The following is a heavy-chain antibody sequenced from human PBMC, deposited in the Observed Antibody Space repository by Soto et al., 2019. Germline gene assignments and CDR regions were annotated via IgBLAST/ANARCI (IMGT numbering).Heavy chain of an antibody. CDR1: GGSISGYY. J-gene: IGHJ4*02. CDR2: IYYTGST. Sequence: SETLSLTCTVSGGSISGYYWSWIRQPPGKRLEWIGYIYYTGSTNYNPSLRSRVTISVDTSKNQFSLKLSSVTAADTAVYYCARHIGSKVPAAIPYYFDYWGQGTLVTVSS. V-gene: IGHV4-59*08. D-gene: IGHD2-2*02. CDR3: ARHIGSKVPAAIPYYFDY.